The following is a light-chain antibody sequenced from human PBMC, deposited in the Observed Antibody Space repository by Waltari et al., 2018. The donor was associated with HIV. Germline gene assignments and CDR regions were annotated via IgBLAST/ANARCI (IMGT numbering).Light chain of an antibody. CDR1: QGISTY. V-gene: IGKV1-9*01. J-gene: IGKJ3*01. CDR3: QQVNMPFT. Sequence: DIQLTQSPSFLSASVGDRVTVTCRAGQGISTYLAWYQQKPGKASKLLIYAASTLQTGVPSRFSGSGSGTEFTLTISSLQPEDVATYYCQQVNMPFTFGPGTKVDIK. CDR2: AAS.